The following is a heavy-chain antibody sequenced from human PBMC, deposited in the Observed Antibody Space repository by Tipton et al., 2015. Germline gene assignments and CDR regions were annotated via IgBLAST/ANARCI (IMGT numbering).Heavy chain of an antibody. CDR2: IRYTGIT. V-gene: IGHV4-59*01. CDR3: ARDLEHGMDV. J-gene: IGHJ6*02. Sequence: TLSLTCTVSSDSISKYYWTWIRQPPGKELQWIGYIRYTGITNYNPSLKSRVTISVDTSKTQFSLKMSSVTAADTAVYFCARDLEHGMDVRGQGTTVTVSS. CDR1: SDSISKYY.